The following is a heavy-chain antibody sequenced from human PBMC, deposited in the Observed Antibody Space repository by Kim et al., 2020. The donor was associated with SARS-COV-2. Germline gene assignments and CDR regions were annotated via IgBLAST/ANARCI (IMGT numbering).Heavy chain of an antibody. CDR1: GYRFTSYW. J-gene: IGHJ3*02. D-gene: IGHD3-10*01. CDR2: IYPGDSDT. Sequence: GESLKISCKGSGYRFTSYWIGWVRQMPGKGLEWMGIIYPGDSDTRYSPSFQGQVTISADKSISTAYLQWSSLKASDTAMYYCARGSPDTMVRGDAFDIWGQGTMVTVSS. V-gene: IGHV5-51*01. CDR3: ARGSPDTMVRGDAFDI.